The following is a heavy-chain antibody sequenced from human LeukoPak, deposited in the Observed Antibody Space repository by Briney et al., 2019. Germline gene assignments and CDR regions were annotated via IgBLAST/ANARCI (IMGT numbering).Heavy chain of an antibody. J-gene: IGHJ5*02. CDR3: ARQVELAFRVWFDP. Sequence: SETLSLTCTVSGGSISSSSYYWGWIRQPPGKGLEWIGSIYYSGSTYYNPSLKSRVTISVDTSKNQFSLKLSSVTAADTAVYYCARQVELAFRVWFDPWGQGTLVTVSS. V-gene: IGHV4-39*01. D-gene: IGHD1-7*01. CDR1: GGSISSSSYY. CDR2: IYYSGST.